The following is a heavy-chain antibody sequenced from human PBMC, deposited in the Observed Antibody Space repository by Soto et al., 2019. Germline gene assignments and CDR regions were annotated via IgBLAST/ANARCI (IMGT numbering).Heavy chain of an antibody. CDR1: GFAFSSYW. Sequence: GGSLRLSCGNSGFAFSSYWMNWVRQVPGKGLEWVANIKQDGSEINYVDSVRGRFTISRNNANSSLYLQMNSLRAEGTAVYYCVRSSGWTGEYWGKGILVTVSS. D-gene: IGHD3-10*01. J-gene: IGHJ4*02. CDR3: VRSSGWTGEY. CDR2: IKQDGSEI. V-gene: IGHV3-7*04.